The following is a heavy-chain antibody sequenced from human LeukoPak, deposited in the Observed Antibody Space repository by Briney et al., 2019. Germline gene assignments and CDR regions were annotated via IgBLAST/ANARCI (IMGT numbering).Heavy chain of an antibody. CDR1: GFTFSSYA. J-gene: IGHJ4*02. D-gene: IGHD6-13*01. CDR3: AKDVRSSWYADY. CDR2: ISGSGGST. Sequence: GGSLRLPCAASGFTFSSYAMSWVRQAPGKGLEWVSAISGSGGSTYYADSVKGRFTISRDNSKNTLYLQMNSLRAEDTAVYYCAKDVRSSWYADYWGQGTLVTVSS. V-gene: IGHV3-23*01.